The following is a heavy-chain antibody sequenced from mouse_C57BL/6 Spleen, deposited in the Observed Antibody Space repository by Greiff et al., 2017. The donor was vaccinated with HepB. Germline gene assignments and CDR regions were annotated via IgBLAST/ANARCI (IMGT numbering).Heavy chain of an antibody. Sequence: VQLKQSGAELVRPGTSVKMSCKASGYTFTNYWIGWAKQRPGHGLEWIGDIYPGGGYTNYNEKFKGKATLTADKSSSTAYMQFSSLTSEDSAIYYCARYYYGSSHYFDYWGQGTTLTVSS. CDR3: ARYYYGSSHYFDY. CDR1: GYTFTNYW. V-gene: IGHV1-63*01. D-gene: IGHD1-1*01. CDR2: IYPGGGYT. J-gene: IGHJ2*01.